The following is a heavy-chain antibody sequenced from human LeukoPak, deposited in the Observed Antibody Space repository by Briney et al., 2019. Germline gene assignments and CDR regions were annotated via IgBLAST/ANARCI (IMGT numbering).Heavy chain of an antibody. D-gene: IGHD3-10*01. CDR2: IIPIFGTA. J-gene: IGHJ4*02. CDR1: GGTFSSYA. V-gene: IGHV1-69*01. CDR3: ARDERVYYGSGIHY. Sequence: ASVKFSCKASGGTFSSYAISWVRQAPGQGLEWMGGIIPIFGTANYAQKFQGRVTITADESTSTAYMELSSLRSEDTAVYYCARDERVYYGSGIHYWGQGTLVTVSS.